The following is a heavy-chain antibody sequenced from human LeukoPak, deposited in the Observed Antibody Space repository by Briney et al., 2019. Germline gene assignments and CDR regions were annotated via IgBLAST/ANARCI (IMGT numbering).Heavy chain of an antibody. CDR2: IYYSGST. CDR1: GGSISSYY. D-gene: IGHD6-19*01. J-gene: IGHJ4*02. CDR3: ARGTAVAGTDY. V-gene: IGHV4-59*01. Sequence: SETLSLTCTVSGGSISSYYWSWLRQPPGKGLEWIGYIYYSGSTNYNPSLKSRVTISVDTSKNQFSLKLSSVTAADTAVYYCARGTAVAGTDYWGQGTLVTVSS.